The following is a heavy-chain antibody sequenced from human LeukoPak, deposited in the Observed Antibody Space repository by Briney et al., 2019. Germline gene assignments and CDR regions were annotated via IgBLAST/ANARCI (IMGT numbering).Heavy chain of an antibody. J-gene: IGHJ4*02. Sequence: GGSLRLSCAASGFTFSSYGIHWVRQAPGKGLEWVTFIQYDGSNKYADSVKGRFTISRDNSKNVLYLQMNSLRAEDTALYYCAKSSSRLDTSSFEYWGQGTLVTVSS. V-gene: IGHV3-30*02. CDR1: GFTFSSYG. CDR2: IQYDGSNK. CDR3: AKSSSRLDTSSFEY. D-gene: IGHD5-18*01.